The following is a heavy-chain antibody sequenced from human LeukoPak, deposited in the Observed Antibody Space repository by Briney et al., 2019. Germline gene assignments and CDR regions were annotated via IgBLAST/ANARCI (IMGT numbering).Heavy chain of an antibody. CDR2: IYWDDDK. D-gene: IGHD3-16*01. CDR1: GFSLNTRGMG. J-gene: IGHJ4*02. CDR3: AHRSGDGGEIDY. V-gene: IGHV2-5*02. Sequence: SGPTLVKPTQTLTLTCTFSGFSLNTRGMGVGWIRQPPGKALECLGFIYWDDDKRYSPSLKSRLAITKDTSKNQVVLTMTNMDPVDTGTYYCAHRSGDGGEIDYWGQGTLVTVSS.